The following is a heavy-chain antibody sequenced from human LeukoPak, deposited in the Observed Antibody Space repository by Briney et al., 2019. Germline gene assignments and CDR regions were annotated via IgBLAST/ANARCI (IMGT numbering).Heavy chain of an antibody. V-gene: IGHV4-59*11. D-gene: IGHD6-13*01. J-gene: IGHJ4*02. CDR1: GGSINSHY. CDR3: ASRPAGDTWYGVFDC. Sequence: SESLSLTCTVSGGSINSHYWSWIRQPPGKGLEWIGYIFNGGRTNYNPSLMSRVTMSLDTSRDQFSLRLSSVTAADTAIYYCASRPAGDTWYGVFDCWSQGTLVTVSS. CDR2: IFNGGRT.